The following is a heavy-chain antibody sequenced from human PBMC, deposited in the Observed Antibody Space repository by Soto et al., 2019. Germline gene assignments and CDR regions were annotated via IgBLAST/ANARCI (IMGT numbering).Heavy chain of an antibody. CDR3: ARETEQWLGTYYFEY. CDR1: GGTFSSYA. D-gene: IGHD6-19*01. CDR2: IIPIFGTA. J-gene: IGHJ4*02. V-gene: IGHV1-69*01. Sequence: QVQLVQSGAEVKKPGSSVKVSCKASGGTFSSYAISWVRQAPGQGLEWMGGIIPIFGTANYAQKFQGRVTITADESTSTASMELSSLRSADTAVYYCARETEQWLGTYYFEYWGQGTLVTVSS.